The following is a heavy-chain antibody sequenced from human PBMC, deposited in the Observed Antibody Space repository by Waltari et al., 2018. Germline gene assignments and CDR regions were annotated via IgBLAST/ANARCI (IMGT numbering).Heavy chain of an antibody. CDR3: ARGNFWSGSMGY. CDR1: GGSFSGYY. V-gene: IGHV4-34*01. J-gene: IGHJ4*02. Sequence: QVQLQQWGAGLLKPSETLSLTCAVYGGSFSGYYWSWIRQPTGKGLEWIGEINHSGSTNYNPSLKSRVTISVDTSKNQFSLKLSSVTAADTAVYYCARGNFWSGSMGYWGQGTLVTVSS. CDR2: INHSGST. D-gene: IGHD3-3*01.